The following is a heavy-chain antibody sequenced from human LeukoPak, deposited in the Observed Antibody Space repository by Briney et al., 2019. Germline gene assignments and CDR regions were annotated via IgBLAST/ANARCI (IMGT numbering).Heavy chain of an antibody. V-gene: IGHV1-3*01. Sequence: ASVKVSCKASGYTFTSYAMHWVRQAPGQRLEWMGWINAGNGNTKFSQKFQGRVTITRDTSASTAYMELSSLGSEDTAVYYCARDYYDSSGYYYYSWFDPWGQGTLVTVSS. CDR1: GYTFTSYA. CDR2: INAGNGNT. CDR3: ARDYYDSSGYYYYSWFDP. J-gene: IGHJ5*02. D-gene: IGHD3-22*01.